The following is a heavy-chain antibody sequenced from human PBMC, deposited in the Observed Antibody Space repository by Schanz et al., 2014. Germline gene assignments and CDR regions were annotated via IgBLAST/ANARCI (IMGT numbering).Heavy chain of an antibody. D-gene: IGHD6-6*01. Sequence: QLQLQESGPGLVKPSETLSLTCTVSGGSISSSSYFWGWIRQPPGKGLEWIGYISYSGSTSFNPSLKSRLTMSVDTSKNQFSLRLSSVTAADTAVYYCARDRLAAQGIDSWGQGTLVTVSS. J-gene: IGHJ4*02. CDR1: GGSISSSSYF. CDR2: ISYSGST. V-gene: IGHV4-39*07. CDR3: ARDRLAAQGIDS.